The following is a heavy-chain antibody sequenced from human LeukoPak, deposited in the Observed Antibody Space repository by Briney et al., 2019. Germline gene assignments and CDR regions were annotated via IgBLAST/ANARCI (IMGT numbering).Heavy chain of an antibody. CDR2: MNPNSDNT. J-gene: IGHJ4*02. CDR1: GYTFTDYD. V-gene: IGHV1-8*02. Sequence: GASLKVSCKASGYTFTDYDINWVRQATGQGLEWMGWMNPNSDNTGYAQKFQGRVTITRNTSINTAYMELSSLRSEDTAVYYCARRSGWASFDYWGQGTLVTVSS. D-gene: IGHD6-19*01. CDR3: ARRSGWASFDY.